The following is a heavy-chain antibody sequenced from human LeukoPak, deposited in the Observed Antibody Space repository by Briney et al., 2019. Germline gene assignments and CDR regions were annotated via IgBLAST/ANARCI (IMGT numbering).Heavy chain of an antibody. CDR1: GFTFSDYY. CDR3: ARDDYYGSGSYVRLHY. CDR2: ISSSGSTI. J-gene: IGHJ4*02. D-gene: IGHD3-10*01. V-gene: IGHV3-11*04. Sequence: PGGSLRLSCAACGFTFSDYYMSWIRQAPGTGLEWVSYISSSGSTIYYADSVRGRFTISRDNAKNSLYLQMNSLRAEDTAVYYCARDDYYGSGSYVRLHYWGQGTLVTVSS.